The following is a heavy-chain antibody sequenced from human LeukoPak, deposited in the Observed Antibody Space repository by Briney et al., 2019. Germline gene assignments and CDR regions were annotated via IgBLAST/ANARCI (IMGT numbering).Heavy chain of an antibody. V-gene: IGHV3-7*03. J-gene: IGHJ4*02. CDR1: GFTFSSYW. CDR2: IKQDGSEK. CDR3: AQDRAWIQFLY. D-gene: IGHD5-18*01. Sequence: GGSLRLSCAASGFTFSSYWMSWVRQAPGKGLEWVANIKQDGSEKYYVDSVKGRFTISRDNSKNTLYLQINSLRAEDTAVYYCAQDRAWIQFLYWGQGTLVTVS.